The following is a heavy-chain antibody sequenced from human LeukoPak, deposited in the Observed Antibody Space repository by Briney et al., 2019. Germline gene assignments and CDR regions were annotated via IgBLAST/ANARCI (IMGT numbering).Heavy chain of an antibody. V-gene: IGHV3-20*04. D-gene: IGHD1-26*01. CDR2: INWNGGST. CDR1: GFTFDDYG. J-gene: IGHJ4*02. CDR3: VPNLSEDDY. Sequence: TGGSLRLSCAASGFTFDDYGMSWVRQAPGKGLEWVSGINWNGGSTGYADSVKGRFTISRDNAKNSLYPQMNSLRAEDTALYYCVPNLSEDDYWGQGTLVTVSS.